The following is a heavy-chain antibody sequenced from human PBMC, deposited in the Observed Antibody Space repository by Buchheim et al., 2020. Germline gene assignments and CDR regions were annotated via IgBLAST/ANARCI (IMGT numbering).Heavy chain of an antibody. CDR3: ARTRRDGYNPPSYYFDY. Sequence: QVQLQESGPGLVKPSETLSLPCTVSGGSISSYYWSWIRQPPGKGLEWIGYIYYSGSTNYNPSLKSRVTISVDTSKNQFSLKLSSVTAADTAVYYCARTRRDGYNPPSYYFDYWGQGTL. J-gene: IGHJ4*02. CDR2: IYYSGST. D-gene: IGHD5-24*01. V-gene: IGHV4-59*01. CDR1: GGSISSYY.